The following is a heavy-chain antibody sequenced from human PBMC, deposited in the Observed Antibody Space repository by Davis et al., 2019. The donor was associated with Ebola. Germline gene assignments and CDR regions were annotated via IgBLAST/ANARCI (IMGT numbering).Heavy chain of an antibody. CDR1: GYTFTSYD. D-gene: IGHD2-15*01. CDR3: ARMGRGYCSGGSCYSGGPAAFDI. J-gene: IGHJ3*02. Sequence: ASVKVSCKASGYTFTSYDINWVRQAPGQGLEWMGMINSSGGGTSFAQKFQGRVTITADESTSTAYMELSSLRSEDTAVYYCARMGRGYCSGGSCYSGGPAAFDIWGQGTMVTVSS. CDR2: INSSGGGT. V-gene: IGHV1-46*01.